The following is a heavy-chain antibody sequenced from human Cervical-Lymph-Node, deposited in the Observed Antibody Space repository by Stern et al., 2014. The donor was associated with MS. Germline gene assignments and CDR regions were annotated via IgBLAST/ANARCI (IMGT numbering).Heavy chain of an antibody. CDR2: ISPIFGTA. Sequence: VQLVESGAEVKKSGSSVKVSCKASGGTLRSYVITWARQASGQGPEWVGKISPIFGTATYAQQFQGRVTITADQYTSTVYMELSSLRSEDTAVYYCARNVGDTTLGHWGQGSQVIVSS. D-gene: IGHD3-16*01. CDR1: GGTLRSYV. CDR3: ARNVGDTTLGH. V-gene: IGHV1-69*18. J-gene: IGHJ4*02.